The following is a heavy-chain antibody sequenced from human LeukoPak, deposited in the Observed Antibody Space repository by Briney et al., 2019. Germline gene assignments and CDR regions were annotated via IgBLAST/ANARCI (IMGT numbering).Heavy chain of an antibody. CDR1: GGSISSYF. CDR2: IYSNGIT. CDR3: ASSPNFYYYYMDV. V-gene: IGHV4-4*07. Sequence: SETLSLTCTVSGGSISSYFWTWIRQPAGKGLEWIGRIYSNGITNYNPSLKSRVTMSMDTSKKEFSLKLSSVTAADMAIYYCASSPNFYYYYMDVWGKGTTVTVSS. J-gene: IGHJ6*03.